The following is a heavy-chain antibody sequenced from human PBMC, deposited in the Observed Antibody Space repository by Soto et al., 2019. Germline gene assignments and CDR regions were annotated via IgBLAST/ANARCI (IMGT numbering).Heavy chain of an antibody. J-gene: IGHJ4*02. CDR1: GGSISSGEYY. Sequence: PPETLCLTYNVSGGSISSGEYYWTWIRQPPGKGLEWLGYIYYSGTTYYNPSLKSRLTISLDTSKNQFSLKLSSVTAADTAMYYCATKAGGHFDYWGQGTLVTVS. CDR2: IYYSGTT. V-gene: IGHV4-30-4*01. CDR3: ATKAGGHFDY. D-gene: IGHD6-25*01.